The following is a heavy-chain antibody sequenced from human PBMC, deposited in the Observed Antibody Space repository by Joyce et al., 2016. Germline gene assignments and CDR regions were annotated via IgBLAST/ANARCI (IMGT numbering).Heavy chain of an antibody. D-gene: IGHD3-22*01. CDR1: GTFFTTYG. V-gene: IGHV1-18*01. Sequence: QVQLVQSGSEVKKPGASVEVSCKASGTFFTTYGTSWVRQAPGQGFEWRGWISAHHGNTKYAQKFQGRVTMTIDTSTSTAYMELESLRSDDTAVYYCARDIHYYNSSGYYWGAFDIWGQGTMVSVSS. CDR3: ARDIHYYNSSGYYWGAFDI. CDR2: ISAHHGNT. J-gene: IGHJ3*02.